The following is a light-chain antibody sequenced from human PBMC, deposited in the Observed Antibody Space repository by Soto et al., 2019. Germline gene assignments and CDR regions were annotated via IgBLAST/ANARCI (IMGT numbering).Light chain of an antibody. CDR1: QSISSW. V-gene: IGKV1-5*01. CDR3: QEYNSYSWT. Sequence: DIQMTQSPSTLSASVGDRVTITCRASQSISSWLAWYQQKPGKAPKLLIYDASSLESGVPSRFSGSGSGTEFSRTISSLEPDDFATDDDQEYNSYSWTIGQGTKVEIK. J-gene: IGKJ1*01. CDR2: DAS.